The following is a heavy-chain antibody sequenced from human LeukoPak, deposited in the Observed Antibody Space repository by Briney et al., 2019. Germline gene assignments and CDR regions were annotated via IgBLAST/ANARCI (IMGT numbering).Heavy chain of an antibody. Sequence: ASVKVSCKASGYTFTIYYMHWVRQAPGQGLEWMGIINPSGGSTRYAQKFQGRVTMTRDTTTSRVYRELSSLRSENTAVYYCARDVNERWLQFGLGYWGQGTLVTVSS. CDR1: GYTFTIYY. J-gene: IGHJ4*02. V-gene: IGHV1-46*01. D-gene: IGHD5-24*01. CDR3: ARDVNERWLQFGLGY. CDR2: INPSGGST.